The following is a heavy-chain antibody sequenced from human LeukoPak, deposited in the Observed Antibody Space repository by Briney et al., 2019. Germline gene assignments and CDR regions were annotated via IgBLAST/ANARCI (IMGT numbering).Heavy chain of an antibody. V-gene: IGHV3-15*01. Sequence: GGSLRLSCAASGFTFSNAWMSWVRQAPGKGLEWVGRIKSKTDGGTTDYAAPVKGRFTISRDDSKNTLYLQMNSLKTEDTAVYYCTTDFVSTHSAQSDAFDIWGQGTMVTVSS. J-gene: IGHJ3*02. CDR3: TTDFVSTHSAQSDAFDI. CDR2: IKSKTDGGTT. D-gene: IGHD3-16*02. CDR1: GFTFSNAW.